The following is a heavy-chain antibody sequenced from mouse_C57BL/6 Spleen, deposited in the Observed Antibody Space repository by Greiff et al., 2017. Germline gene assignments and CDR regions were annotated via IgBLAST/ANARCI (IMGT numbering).Heavy chain of an antibody. Sequence: ESGPGLVKPSQSLSLTCSVTGYSITSGYYWNWIRQFPGNKLEWMGYISYDGSNNYNPSLKNRISITRDTSKNQFFLKLNSVTTEDTATYYCARGWCNYGGAMDYWGQGTSVTVSS. CDR3: ARGWCNYGGAMDY. J-gene: IGHJ4*01. V-gene: IGHV3-6*01. D-gene: IGHD2-1*01. CDR2: ISYDGSN. CDR1: GYSITSGYY.